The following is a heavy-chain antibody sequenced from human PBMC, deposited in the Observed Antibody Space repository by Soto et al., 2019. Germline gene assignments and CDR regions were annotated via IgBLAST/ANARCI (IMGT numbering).Heavy chain of an antibody. CDR3: ARDGGVYDYSPFDY. V-gene: IGHV1-69*12. Sequence: QVQLVQSGAEVKKPGSSVKVSCKASGGTFSSYAISWVRQAPGQGLEWMGGIIPIFGTADYAQKFQGRVTITADESTRPAYMELSSLRSEDTAVYYCARDGGVYDYSPFDYWGQGTLVTVSS. J-gene: IGHJ4*02. CDR1: GGTFSSYA. D-gene: IGHD4-4*01. CDR2: IIPIFGTA.